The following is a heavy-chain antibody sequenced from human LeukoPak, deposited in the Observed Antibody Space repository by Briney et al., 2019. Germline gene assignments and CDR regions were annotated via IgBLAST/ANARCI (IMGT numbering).Heavy chain of an antibody. J-gene: IGHJ4*02. Sequence: SETLSLTCTVSGGSISSYYWSWIRQPPGKGLEWIGSIYYSGSTYYNPSLKSRVTISVDTSKNQFSLKLSSVTAADTAVYYCAREYYYDSSGYDYWGQGTLVTVSS. CDR1: GGSISSYY. CDR3: AREYYYDSSGYDY. D-gene: IGHD3-22*01. V-gene: IGHV4-59*12. CDR2: IYYSGST.